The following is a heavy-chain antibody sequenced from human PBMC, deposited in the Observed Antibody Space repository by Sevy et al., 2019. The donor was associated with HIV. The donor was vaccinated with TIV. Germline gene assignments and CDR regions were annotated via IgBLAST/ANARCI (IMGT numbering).Heavy chain of an antibody. D-gene: IGHD3-10*01. CDR2: IYSSGRT. CDR1: GGAISTDS. CDR3: ARGARGGGVDV. J-gene: IGHJ6*02. Sequence: ASETLSLTCTVSGGAISTDSWNWMRQRAGKGLERFGRIYSSGRTNYNPALKSRVTMSVDTSKNQFSLKLRSVTAADTAVYYCARGARGGGVDVWGQGSTVTVSS. V-gene: IGHV4-4*07.